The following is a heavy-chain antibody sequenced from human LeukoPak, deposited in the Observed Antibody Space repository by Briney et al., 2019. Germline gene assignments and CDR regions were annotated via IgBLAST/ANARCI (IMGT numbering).Heavy chain of an antibody. CDR2: INNDGSSA. V-gene: IGHV3-74*01. CDR1: GFTFSSYW. CDR3: AKEFNRGLPDY. D-gene: IGHD2-21*01. J-gene: IGHJ4*02. Sequence: GGSLRLSCAASGFTFSSYWMNWARQAPGKGLVWVSRINNDGSSASYVDSVKGRFTISRDNSKNTLYLQMSSLRAEDTAVYYCAKEFNRGLPDYWGQGTLVTVPS.